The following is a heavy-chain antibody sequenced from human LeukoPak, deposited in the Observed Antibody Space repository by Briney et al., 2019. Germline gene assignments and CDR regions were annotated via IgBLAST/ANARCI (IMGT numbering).Heavy chain of an antibody. CDR2: ISGSGGSA. Sequence: GGSLRLSCAASGFTFSSYAMTWVRQAPGKGLEWVSDISGSGGSAYYADSVKGRFTISRDNSKSTLYLQMNSLRAEDTAVYSCAKEVRSSSGWYSDYWGQGTLVTVSS. D-gene: IGHD6-19*01. CDR3: AKEVRSSSGWYSDY. V-gene: IGHV3-23*01. J-gene: IGHJ4*02. CDR1: GFTFSSYA.